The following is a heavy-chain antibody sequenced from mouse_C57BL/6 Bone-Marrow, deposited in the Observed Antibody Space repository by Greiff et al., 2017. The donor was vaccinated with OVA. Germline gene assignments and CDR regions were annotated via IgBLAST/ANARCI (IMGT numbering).Heavy chain of an antibody. CDR2: IDPEDGDT. CDR1: GFNIKDYY. D-gene: IGHD2-5*01. CDR3: TPAYYSNYASY. Sequence: EVKLMESGAELVRPGASVKLSCTASGFNIKDYYMHWVKQRPEQGLEWIGRIDPEDGDTEYAPKFQGKATMTADTSSNTAYLQLSSLTSEDTAVYYCTPAYYSNYASYWGQGTTLTVSS. J-gene: IGHJ2*01. V-gene: IGHV14-1*01.